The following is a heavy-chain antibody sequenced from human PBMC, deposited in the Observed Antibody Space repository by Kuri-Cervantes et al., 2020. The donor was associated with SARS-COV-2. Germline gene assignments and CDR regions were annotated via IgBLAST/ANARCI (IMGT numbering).Heavy chain of an antibody. CDR2: IYHSGST. Sequence: GSLRLSCTVSGGSISSSGYYWGWIRQPPGKGLEWIGSIYHSGSTYYNPSLKSRVTISVDTSKNQFSLKLSSVTAADTAVYYCARRLKDGPPDYWGQGTLVTVSS. V-gene: IGHV4-39*07. CDR3: ARRLKDGPPDY. CDR1: GGSISSSGYY. J-gene: IGHJ4*02.